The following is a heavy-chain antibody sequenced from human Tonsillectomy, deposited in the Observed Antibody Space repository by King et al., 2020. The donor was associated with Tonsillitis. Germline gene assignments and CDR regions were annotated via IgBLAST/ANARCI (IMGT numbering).Heavy chain of an antibody. V-gene: IGHV3-11*01. J-gene: IGHJ6*02. D-gene: IGHD1-26*01. CDR2: SSRSGSTI. Sequence: VQLVESGGGLVKPGGSLRLSCAASGFTFSDYYMSWIRQAPGKGLEWVSYSSRSGSTIFYADSVKGRFTISRDNAKNSLYLQMNSLRAEDTAVYYCARTEIEWELLGAMDVWGQGTTVTVSS. CDR1: GFTFSDYY. CDR3: ARTEIEWELLGAMDV.